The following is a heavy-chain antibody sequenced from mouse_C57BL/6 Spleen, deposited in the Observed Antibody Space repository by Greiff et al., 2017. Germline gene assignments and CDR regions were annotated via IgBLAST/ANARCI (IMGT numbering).Heavy chain of an antibody. V-gene: IGHV1-52*01. J-gene: IGHJ2*01. Sequence: QVQLQQPGAELVRPGSSVKLSCKASGYTFTSYWMHWVKQRPIQGLEWIGNIDPSDSETHYNQKFKDKATLTVDKSSSTAYMQLSSLTSEDSAVYYCARRYDGYPYSFDDWDQGTTPTVYS. CDR1: GYTFTSYW. D-gene: IGHD2-3*01. CDR3: ARRYDGYPYSFDD. CDR2: IDPSDSET.